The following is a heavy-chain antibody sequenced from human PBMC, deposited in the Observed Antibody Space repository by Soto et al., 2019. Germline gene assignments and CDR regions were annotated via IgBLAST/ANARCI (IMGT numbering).Heavy chain of an antibody. CDR2: ISSNGGST. Sequence: HPGGSLRLSCSASGFTFSSYAMHWVRQAPGKGLEYVSAISSNGGSTYYADSVKGRFTISRDNSKNTLYLQMSSLRAEDTAVYYCVKDYTITGTNGPYDFDYWGQGTLVTVSS. CDR3: VKDYTITGTNGPYDFDY. V-gene: IGHV3-64D*08. CDR1: GFTFSSYA. J-gene: IGHJ4*02. D-gene: IGHD1-20*01.